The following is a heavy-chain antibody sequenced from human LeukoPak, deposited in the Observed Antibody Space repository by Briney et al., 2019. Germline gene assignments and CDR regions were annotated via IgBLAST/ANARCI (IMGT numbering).Heavy chain of an antibody. CDR3: ARVVGLTGYSSTWYSGYYYYMDV. CDR1: GYNFITYY. CDR2: IISMFGTA. V-gene: IGHV1-69*06. J-gene: IGHJ6*03. D-gene: IGHD6-13*01. Sequence: GASVKVSCKTSGYNFITYYMHWLRQVPGQGLEWMGGIISMFGTANYAQKFQDRVTITADKSTSTAYMELSSLRSEDTAVYYCARVVGLTGYSSTWYSGYYYYMDVWGKGTTVTVSS.